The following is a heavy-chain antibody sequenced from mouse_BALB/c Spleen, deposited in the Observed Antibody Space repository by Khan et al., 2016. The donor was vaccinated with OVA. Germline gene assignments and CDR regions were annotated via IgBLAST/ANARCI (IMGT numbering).Heavy chain of an antibody. J-gene: IGHJ4*01. CDR1: GFSLSNYG. D-gene: IGHD2-10*01. V-gene: IGHV2-9*02. Sequence: VELVESGPGLVAPSQSLSITCTVSGFSLSNYGVNWVRQPPGKGLEWLGIIWAGGSTNYNSALMSKLSIRKDNAKSQVFLKMNSLQTDDTAMYYCARETAYYGNYEAMDDWGQGTSVTVSS. CDR3: ARETAYYGNYEAMDD. CDR2: IWAGGST.